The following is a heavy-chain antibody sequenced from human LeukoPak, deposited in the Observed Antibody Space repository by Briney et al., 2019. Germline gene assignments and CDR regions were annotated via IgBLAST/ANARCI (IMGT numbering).Heavy chain of an antibody. V-gene: IGHV4-39*01. Sequence: SETLSLTCTVSGGSISSSSYYWGWIRQPPGKGLEWIGSIYYSGNTYYNASLKSQVSISIDTSKNQFSLKLSSVTAADTAVYYCARPGGQLGLKYGEYFQHWGQGTLVTVSS. CDR2: IYYSGNT. CDR3: ARPGGQLGLKYGEYFQH. D-gene: IGHD5-12*01. J-gene: IGHJ1*01. CDR1: GGSISSSSYY.